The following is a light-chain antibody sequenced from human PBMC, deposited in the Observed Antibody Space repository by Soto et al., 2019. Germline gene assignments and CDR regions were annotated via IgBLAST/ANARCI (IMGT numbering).Light chain of an antibody. CDR3: QQYGSVPRT. CDR2: GAS. J-gene: IGKJ4*01. Sequence: EIVLTQSPGTLSLSPGERATLSCRASQSVSTSYLAWYQQKPGQAPRLLIYGASSRATSIPDRFSGSGSGADFTLTISRLEPEDFAVYYCQQYGSVPRTFGGGTKVEIK. CDR1: QSVSTSY. V-gene: IGKV3-20*01.